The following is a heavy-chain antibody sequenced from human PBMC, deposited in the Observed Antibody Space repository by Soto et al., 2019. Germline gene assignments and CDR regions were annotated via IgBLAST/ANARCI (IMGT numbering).Heavy chain of an antibody. CDR2: INVANRGT. Sequence: QVPVVQSGAELQKPGASVKVSCKTSGYPFTGYYIHWVRQAPGQGLEWMGWINVANRGTNFAQKFQGRVTMTRDTSINTAYMELSSLRSDDTAVYYRAREVGGGRQYYFDSWGQGTLVTVSS. CDR3: AREVGGGRQYYFDS. J-gene: IGHJ4*02. CDR1: GYPFTGYY. V-gene: IGHV1-2*02. D-gene: IGHD3-16*01.